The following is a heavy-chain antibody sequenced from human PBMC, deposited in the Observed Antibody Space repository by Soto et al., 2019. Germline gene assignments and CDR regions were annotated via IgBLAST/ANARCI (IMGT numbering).Heavy chain of an antibody. CDR3: AHILAFAMAGQSISFDY. V-gene: IGHV2-5*01. D-gene: IGHD6-19*01. CDR2: IYWNDDK. CDR1: GFSLNTNGEG. J-gene: IGHJ4*02. Sequence: QITLKESGPTLVKPTQTLTLTCTLSGFSLNTNGEGVGWIRQPPGKALEWLALIYWNDDKRYTPSLKSRLTIAKDTTNNQVVLSMTNMDPVDTATDYCAHILAFAMAGQSISFDYWGQGNLITVSS.